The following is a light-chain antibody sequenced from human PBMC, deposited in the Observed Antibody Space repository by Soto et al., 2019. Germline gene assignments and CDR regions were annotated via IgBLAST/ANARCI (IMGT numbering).Light chain of an antibody. CDR1: RTISDW. J-gene: IGKJ2*01. V-gene: IGKV1-5*03. CDR2: RAS. Sequence: DIQMTQSPSTLSAYLGYRVTITFRSSRTISDWLAWYQQRPGKAPKLLIYRASRLESGVPSRFSGSGSGTEFTLTISGLQTDDFASYYCKQYNTFSLTFGQGTKVDIK. CDR3: KQYNTFSLT.